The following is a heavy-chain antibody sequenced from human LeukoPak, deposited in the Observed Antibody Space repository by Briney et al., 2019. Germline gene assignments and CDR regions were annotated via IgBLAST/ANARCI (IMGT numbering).Heavy chain of an antibody. D-gene: IGHD3-22*01. Sequence: GGSLRLSCTTSGFTFGGYALSWVRQAPGEGLEWVGFIRSKAYGGTTEYAASVKGRFTISRDDSKSIAYLQMNSLKTEDTAVYYCTRDRAYYYDSSGYYYCYFWGQGTLVTVSS. V-gene: IGHV3-49*04. J-gene: IGHJ4*02. CDR3: TRDRAYYYDSSGYYYCYF. CDR1: GFTFGGYA. CDR2: IRSKAYGGTT.